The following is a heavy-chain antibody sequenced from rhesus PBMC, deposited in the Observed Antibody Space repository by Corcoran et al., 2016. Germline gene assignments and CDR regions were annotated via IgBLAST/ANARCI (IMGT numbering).Heavy chain of an antibody. Sequence: QVQLQESGQGVVKPSETLSLTCAVSGGSISDSYRWSWIRQPPGKGLVWIGYLYGTSTRTNYNPSCNILGTISKDTSKNQFSLQLTSVTAADTAVYYCARALYYYSGTYYYYFDYWGQGVLVTVSS. J-gene: IGHJ4*01. D-gene: IGHD3-16*01. CDR2: LYGTSTRT. CDR1: GGSISDSYR. V-gene: IGHV4S10*01. CDR3: ARALYYYSGTYYYYFDY.